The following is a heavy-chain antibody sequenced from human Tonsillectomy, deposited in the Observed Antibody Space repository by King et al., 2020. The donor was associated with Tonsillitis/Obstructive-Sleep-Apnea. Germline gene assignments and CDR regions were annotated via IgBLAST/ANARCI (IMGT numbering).Heavy chain of an antibody. V-gene: IGHV3-30*18. CDR2: ISYFTTNT. J-gene: IGHJ4*02. CDR1: GFTFSNYA. Sequence: QVQLVQSGGGVVQPGRSLRLSCAASGFTFSNYAMHWVRQAPGKRLEWVAIISYFTTNTYYADSVNGRFTISRDNSKNTLYLQMNSLRAEDTAVYYCAKDGGESDSRRDYADFGRQGTLVTVSS. CDR3: AKDGGESDSRRDYADF. D-gene: IGHD2-21*01.